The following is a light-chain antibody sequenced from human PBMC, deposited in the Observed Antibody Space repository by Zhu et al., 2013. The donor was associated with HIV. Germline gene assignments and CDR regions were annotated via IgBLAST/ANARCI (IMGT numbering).Light chain of an antibody. CDR3: QQYGSSPLT. J-gene: IGKJ4*01. Sequence: EIVMTQSPATLSVSPGERATLFCRASQNIATNLAWYQQKPGQPPRLLIFGASTRATGIPDRFSGSGARTDFTLTISRLEPEDFAVYYCQQYGSSPLTFGGGTTLEI. V-gene: IGKV3-20*01. CDR1: QNIATN. CDR2: GAS.